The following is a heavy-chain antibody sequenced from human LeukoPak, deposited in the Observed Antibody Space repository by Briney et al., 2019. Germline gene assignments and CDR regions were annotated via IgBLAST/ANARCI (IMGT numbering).Heavy chain of an antibody. CDR1: GFTFSNYW. CDR3: VRDRGYCSGGTCYALWDY. Sequence: GGSLRLSCAASGFTFSNYWMTWVRQAPGKGLEWVAHIKEDGGEKHYVDPVKGRFTISRDNAKNSLYLQMNSLRTEDTAMYYCVRDRGYCSGGTCYALWDYWGQGTLVTVSS. CDR2: IKEDGGEK. V-gene: IGHV3-7*01. J-gene: IGHJ4*02. D-gene: IGHD2-15*01.